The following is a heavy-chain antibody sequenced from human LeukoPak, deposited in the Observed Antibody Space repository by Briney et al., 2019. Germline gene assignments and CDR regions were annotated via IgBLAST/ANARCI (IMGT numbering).Heavy chain of an antibody. D-gene: IGHD6-19*01. CDR1: GDSVSSNSAT. CDR2: TYYRSKWYN. V-gene: IGHV6-1*01. Sequence: SGTLSVTCAISGDSVSSNSATWNWTRQSPSRGLEWLGRTYYRSKWYNDYAVSVESRITIRPDTSKNQFSLQLNSMTPEDTAVYYCARDQAGLDYWGQGTLASVSS. J-gene: IGHJ4*02. CDR3: ARDQAGLDY.